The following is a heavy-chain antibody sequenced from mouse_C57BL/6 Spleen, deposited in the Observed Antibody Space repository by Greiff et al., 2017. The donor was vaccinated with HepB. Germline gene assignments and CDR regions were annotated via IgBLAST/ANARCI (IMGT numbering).Heavy chain of an antibody. CDR3: ARRYDYDDWNYCGY. Sequence: VQLQQSGAELVKPGASVKISCKASGYAFSSYWMNWVKQRPGKGLVWFGQIYPGDGDTNYNGKFKGKATLTADKSSSTAYMQLSSLTSEDAAVYFCARRYDYDDWNYCGYWGQGTTLTVSS. D-gene: IGHD2-4*01. CDR2: IYPGDGDT. CDR1: GYAFSSYW. J-gene: IGHJ2*01. V-gene: IGHV1-80*01.